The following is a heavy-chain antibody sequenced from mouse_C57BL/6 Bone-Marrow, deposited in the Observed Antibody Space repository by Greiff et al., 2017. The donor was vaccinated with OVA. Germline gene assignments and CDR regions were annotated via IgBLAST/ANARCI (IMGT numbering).Heavy chain of an antibody. CDR2: INYDGSST. J-gene: IGHJ4*01. D-gene: IGHD2-5*01. V-gene: IGHV5-16*01. CDR3: ARYSNFYAMDY. Sequence: EVHLVESEGGLVQPGSSMKLSCTASGFTLSDYYMAWVRQVPEKGLEWVANINYDGSSTYYLDSLKSRFIISRDNAKNILYLQMSSLKSEDTATYYCARYSNFYAMDYWGQGTSVTVSS. CDR1: GFTLSDYY.